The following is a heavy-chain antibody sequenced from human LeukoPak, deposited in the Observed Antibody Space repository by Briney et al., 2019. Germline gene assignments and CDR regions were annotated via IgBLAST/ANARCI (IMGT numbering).Heavy chain of an antibody. CDR3: AQNFTTVTTVY. CDR1: GFTFSSYA. J-gene: IGHJ4*02. Sequence: GGSLRLSCAASGFTFSSYAMSWVRQAQGKGLEWVSTISGSGGSTYYADSVKGRFTIYRDNSKNTLYLQMKSLRVEDTAVYYCAQNFTTVTTVYWGQGTLVTVSS. D-gene: IGHD4-17*01. CDR2: ISGSGGST. V-gene: IGHV3-23*01.